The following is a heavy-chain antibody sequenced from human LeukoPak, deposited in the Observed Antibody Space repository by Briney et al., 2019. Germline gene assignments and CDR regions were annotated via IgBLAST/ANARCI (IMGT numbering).Heavy chain of an antibody. Sequence: PSETLSLTCTVSGGSISSYYWSWIRQPPGKGLECIGYIYYSGSTNYNPSLKSRVTISVDTSKNQFSPNLNSVTAADTAVYYCARGGGWSPYYFDYWGQGTLVTVSS. V-gene: IGHV4-59*01. D-gene: IGHD6-19*01. CDR1: GGSISSYY. CDR3: ARGGGWSPYYFDY. J-gene: IGHJ4*02. CDR2: IYYSGST.